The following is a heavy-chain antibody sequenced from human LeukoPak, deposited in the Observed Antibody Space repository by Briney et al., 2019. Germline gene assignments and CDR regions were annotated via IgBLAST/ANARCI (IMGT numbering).Heavy chain of an antibody. CDR1: GYTFTSYC. D-gene: IGHD3-9*01. J-gene: IGHJ4*02. V-gene: IGHV1-46*01. CDR3: ASISIWAAY. Sequence: GASVKVSCKASGYTFTSYCMHWVRQAPGQGLEWMGIINPSGGSTSYAQKFQGRVTMARDTSTSTVYMELSSLRSEDTAVYYCASISIWAAYWGQGTLVTVSS. CDR2: INPSGGST.